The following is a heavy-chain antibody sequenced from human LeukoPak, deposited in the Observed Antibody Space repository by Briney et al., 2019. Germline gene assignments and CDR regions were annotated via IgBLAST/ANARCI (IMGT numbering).Heavy chain of an antibody. CDR3: AKVDSSGYEVDY. CDR1: GFTFDDYA. J-gene: IGHJ4*02. D-gene: IGHD3-22*01. Sequence: PGGSLRLSCAASGFTFDDYAMHWVRQAPGKGLEWVSGISWNSGSIGYADSVKGRFTISRDNAKNSLYLQMNSLRAEDMALYYCAKVDSSGYEVDYWGQGTLVTVSS. V-gene: IGHV3-9*03. CDR2: ISWNSGSI.